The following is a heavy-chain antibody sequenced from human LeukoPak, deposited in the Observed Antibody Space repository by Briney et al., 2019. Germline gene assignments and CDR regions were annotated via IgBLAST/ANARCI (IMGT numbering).Heavy chain of an antibody. CDR3: ARDTQYDFWSRGGYGMDV. CDR2: IYYSGST. D-gene: IGHD3-3*01. Sequence: SETLSLTCTVSGGSISSYYWSWIRQPPGKGLEWIGYIYYSGSTNYNPSLKSRVTISVDTSKNQFSLKLSSVTAADTAVYYCARDTQYDFWSRGGYGMDVWGQGTTVTVSS. V-gene: IGHV4-59*01. CDR1: GGSISSYY. J-gene: IGHJ6*02.